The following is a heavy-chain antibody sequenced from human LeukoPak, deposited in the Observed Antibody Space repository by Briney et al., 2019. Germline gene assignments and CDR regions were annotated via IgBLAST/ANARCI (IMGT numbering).Heavy chain of an antibody. CDR2: IYPRDSDT. CDR3: ARPMVRGEPRDY. D-gene: IGHD3-10*01. CDR1: GYSFNTYW. Sequence: GESLKISCKGSGYSFNTYWIGWVRQLPGKGLEWMGIIYPRDSDTKYRSSFQGQVTFSADKSISTVYLQWSSLKASDSAMYYCARPMVRGEPRDYWGQGTLVTVSS. V-gene: IGHV5-51*01. J-gene: IGHJ4*02.